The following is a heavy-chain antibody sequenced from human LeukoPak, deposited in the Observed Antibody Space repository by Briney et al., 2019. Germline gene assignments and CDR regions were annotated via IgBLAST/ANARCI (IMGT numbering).Heavy chain of an antibody. CDR1: GGSISNFY. D-gene: IGHD6-13*01. V-gene: IGHV4-59*12. CDR3: TLAAAGSSYYYYYMDV. J-gene: IGHJ6*03. CDR2: IYYSGST. Sequence: SETLSLTCTVSGGSISNFYWTWIRQPPGKGLEWIGYIYYSGSTNYNPSLKSRVTISVDTSKNQFSLKLSSVTAADTAVYYCTLAAAGSSYYYYYMDVWGKGTTVTVSS.